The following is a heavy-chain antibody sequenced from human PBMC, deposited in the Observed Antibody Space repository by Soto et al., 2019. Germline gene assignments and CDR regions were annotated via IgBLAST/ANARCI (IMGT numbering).Heavy chain of an antibody. CDR2: IKQDGSEK. Sequence: PVGSLRLSCAASGFTFSSYWMSWVRQAPGKGLEWVANIKQDGSEKYYVDSVKGRFTISRDNAKNSLYLQINSLRAEDTAVYYCARDSRLRGHYYYYGMDVWGQGTTVTVSS. J-gene: IGHJ6*02. CDR1: GFTFSSYW. D-gene: IGHD5-18*01. V-gene: IGHV3-7*01. CDR3: ARDSRLRGHYYYYGMDV.